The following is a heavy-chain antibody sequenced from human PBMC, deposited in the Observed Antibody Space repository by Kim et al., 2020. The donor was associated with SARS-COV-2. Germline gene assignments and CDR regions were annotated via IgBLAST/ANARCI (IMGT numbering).Heavy chain of an antibody. J-gene: IGHJ6*02. Sequence: GGSLRLSCAASGFTFSFYDMNWVRQAPGKGLEWVSSISGSSSHIYYADSVRGRFTVSRDNAKTSLYLQMNSLRAEDTAVYYCASRSPPARYNGMDVCGQGTTVTVSS. CDR2: ISGSSSHI. CDR3: ASRSPPARYNGMDV. V-gene: IGHV3-21*01. D-gene: IGHD3-9*01. CDR1: GFTFSFYD.